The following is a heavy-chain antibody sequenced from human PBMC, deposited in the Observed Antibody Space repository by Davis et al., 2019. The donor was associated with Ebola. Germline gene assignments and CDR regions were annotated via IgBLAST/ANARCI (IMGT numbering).Heavy chain of an antibody. D-gene: IGHD4-17*01. CDR1: GYTFTSYY. CDR3: ARVRPGTADYGDYFDY. J-gene: IGHJ4*02. CDR2: INPSGGST. V-gene: IGHV1-46*01. Sequence: AASVKVSCKASGYTFTSYYMHWVRQTPGQGLEWMGIINPSGGSTSYAQKFQDRVTMTRDTSTNTVYMELTSLRSEDTAVYSCARVRPGTADYGDYFDYWGQGTLVTVSS.